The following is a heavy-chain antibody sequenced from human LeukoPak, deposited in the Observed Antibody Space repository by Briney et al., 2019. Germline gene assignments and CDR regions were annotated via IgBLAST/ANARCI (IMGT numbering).Heavy chain of an antibody. CDR3: ASGFVVVPAEAFDI. J-gene: IGHJ3*02. D-gene: IGHD2-2*01. Sequence: AGGSLRLSCAASGFTFSSYVMHWVRQAPGKGLEWVAVITYDGSNKYYADSVKGRFTISRDNSKNTLYLQMNSLRAEDTAVYYCASGFVVVPAEAFDIWGQGTMVTVSS. CDR1: GFTFSSYV. CDR2: ITYDGSNK. V-gene: IGHV3-30*04.